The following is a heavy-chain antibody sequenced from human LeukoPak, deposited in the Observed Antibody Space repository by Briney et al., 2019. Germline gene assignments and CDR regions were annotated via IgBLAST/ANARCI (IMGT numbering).Heavy chain of an antibody. CDR3: ALITYYYDSSGPGAFDI. CDR2: ISGSGGST. Sequence: GGSLRLSCAASGFTFSSYAMSWVRQAPGEGLEWVSAISGSGGSTYYAHSVKGRFTISSDNPKHTLYLQLPSPRAEDPAVYYCALITYYYDSSGPGAFDIWGQGTMVTVSS. V-gene: IGHV3-23*01. D-gene: IGHD3-22*01. J-gene: IGHJ3*02. CDR1: GFTFSSYA.